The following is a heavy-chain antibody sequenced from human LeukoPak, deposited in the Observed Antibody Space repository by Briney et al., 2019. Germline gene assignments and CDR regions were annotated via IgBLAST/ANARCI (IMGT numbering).Heavy chain of an antibody. V-gene: IGHV4-59*11. CDR2: IYYSGSS. Sequence: SETLSLTRTVSGASISSHYWSWIRQPPGKGLEWIGYIYYSGSSNYNPSLKSRVTISLDTSKNQFSLKLSSVTAADTAVYYCAKGMGGKYCTNGLCYYSWFDPWGQGTLVTVSS. CDR1: GASISSHY. CDR3: AKGMGGKYCTNGLCYYSWFDP. J-gene: IGHJ5*02. D-gene: IGHD2-8*01.